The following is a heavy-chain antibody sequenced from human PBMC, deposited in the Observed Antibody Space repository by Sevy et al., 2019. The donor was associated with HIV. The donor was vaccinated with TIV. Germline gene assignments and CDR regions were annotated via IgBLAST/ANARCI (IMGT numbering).Heavy chain of an antibody. J-gene: IGHJ3*01. D-gene: IGHD3-22*01. Sequence: GGSLRLSCAASSGFTFSSYWMSWVRQAPGKGLEWVANIKEDGSVKYYVDSVRGRFSISRDNAKNLLYLQMNSLRGEDTAVYYSARGTYYYDSSGYYPDVFELWGQGTLVTVSS. CDR3: ARGTYYYDSSGYYPDVFEL. CDR2: IKEDGSVK. V-gene: IGHV3-7*03. CDR1: GFTFSSYW.